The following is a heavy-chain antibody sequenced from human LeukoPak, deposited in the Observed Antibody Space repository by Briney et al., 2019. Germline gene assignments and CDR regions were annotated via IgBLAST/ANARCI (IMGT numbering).Heavy chain of an antibody. D-gene: IGHD3-22*01. Sequence: ASVKVSCKASGYTFTSYYMHWVRQAPGQGLEWMGIINPSGGSTSYAQKFQGRVTMTRDTSTSTVYMELSSLRSEDTAVYYCARGSMAYYYDSSGIDYRGQGTLVTVSS. J-gene: IGHJ4*02. CDR3: ARGSMAYYYDSSGIDY. CDR1: GYTFTSYY. V-gene: IGHV1-46*01. CDR2: INPSGGST.